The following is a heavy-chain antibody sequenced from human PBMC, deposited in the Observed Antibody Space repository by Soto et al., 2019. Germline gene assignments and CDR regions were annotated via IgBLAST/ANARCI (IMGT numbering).Heavy chain of an antibody. CDR2: ISYDGSNK. CDR1: GFTFSSYG. Sequence: QVQLVESGGGVVQPGRSLRLSCAASGFTFSSYGMHWVRQAPGKGLEWVAVISYDGSNKYYADSVKGRFTISRDNSKNTLYLQMNSLRAEDTAVYYCATGGGSYYYYGMDVWGQGTTVTVSS. D-gene: IGHD3-16*01. CDR3: ATGGGSYYYYGMDV. V-gene: IGHV3-30*03. J-gene: IGHJ6*02.